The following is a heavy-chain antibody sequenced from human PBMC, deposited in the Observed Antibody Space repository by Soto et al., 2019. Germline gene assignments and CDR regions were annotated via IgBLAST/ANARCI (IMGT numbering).Heavy chain of an antibody. V-gene: IGHV2-26*01. CDR3: ARIENNWNYGSFDY. CDR2: IFSNDEK. Sequence: QVTLKESGPVLVKPTETLTLTCTVSGFSLSNARMGVSWIRQPPGKALEWLAHIFSNDEKSYSTSLKSRLTISKDTSKSQVVLTMTNMDPVDTATYYCARIENNWNYGSFDYWGQGTLVTVSS. J-gene: IGHJ4*02. D-gene: IGHD1-7*01. CDR1: GFSLSNARMG.